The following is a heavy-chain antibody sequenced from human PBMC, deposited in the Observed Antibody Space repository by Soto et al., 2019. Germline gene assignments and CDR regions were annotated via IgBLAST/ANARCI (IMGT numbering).Heavy chain of an antibody. CDR3: AGSYGAY. V-gene: IGHV4-39*01. Sequence: PSETLSLTCTVSGGSISSSTYYWIWIRQPPGKGLEWIGSLSYSGSTLDNPSLKSRVTISLDTSRNQFSLKLSSVTAADTAFYYCAGSYGAYWGQGTLVTVSS. J-gene: IGHJ4*02. CDR2: LSYSGST. CDR1: GGSISSSTYY. D-gene: IGHD4-17*01.